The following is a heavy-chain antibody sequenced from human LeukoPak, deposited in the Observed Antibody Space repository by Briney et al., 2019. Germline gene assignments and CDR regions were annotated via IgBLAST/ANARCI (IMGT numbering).Heavy chain of an antibody. CDR1: GYTFTGYY. CDR3: ARLYCSGGSCYSEEDY. V-gene: IGHV1-2*02. CDR2: INPNSGGT. J-gene: IGHJ4*02. Sequence: ASVKVSCKASGYTFTGYYMHWVRQAPGQGLEWMGWINPNSGGTNYAQKLQGRVTMTTDTSTSTAYMELRSLRSDDTAVYYCARLYCSGGSCYSEEDYWGQGTLVTVSS. D-gene: IGHD2-15*01.